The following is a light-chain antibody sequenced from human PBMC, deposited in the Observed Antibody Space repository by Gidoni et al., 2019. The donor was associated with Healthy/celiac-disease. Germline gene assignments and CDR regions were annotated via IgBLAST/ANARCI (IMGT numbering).Light chain of an antibody. CDR2: AAS. CDR1: QGISSY. Sequence: AIRMTQSPSSFSASTGDRVTITCRASQGISSYLAWYQQKPGKAPKLLIYAASTLQSGVPSRFSGSGSVTDFTLIFSCLQSEDFATYYCQQYYSYPLTFGGGTKVEIK. V-gene: IGKV1-8*01. CDR3: QQYYSYPLT. J-gene: IGKJ4*01.